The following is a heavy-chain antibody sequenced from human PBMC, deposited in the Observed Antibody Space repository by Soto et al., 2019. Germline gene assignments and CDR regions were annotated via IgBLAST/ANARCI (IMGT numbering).Heavy chain of an antibody. J-gene: IGHJ4*02. D-gene: IGHD2-2*01. Sequence: EVQLVESGGGLVQPGGSLRLSCAASGFTFSSYWMHWVRQAPGKGLVWVSRINSDGSSTTYADSVKGRFTISRDNAKNTLYLQMNSLRAEDTAVYCCARVETCSSTSCYSVFDSWGQGTLVTVSS. CDR2: INSDGSST. CDR3: ARVETCSSTSCYSVFDS. V-gene: IGHV3-74*03. CDR1: GFTFSSYW.